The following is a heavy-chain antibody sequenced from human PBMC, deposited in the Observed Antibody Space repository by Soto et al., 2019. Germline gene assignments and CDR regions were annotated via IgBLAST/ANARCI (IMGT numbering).Heavy chain of an antibody. CDR1: GGSISSYY. J-gene: IGHJ6*02. D-gene: IGHD2-21*02. CDR2: MYNTGST. V-gene: IGHV4-59*01. CDR3: ARDLWGYCGADCYPLDV. Sequence: QVRLQESGPGLVKPSETLSLTCTVSGGSISSYYWSWIRQPPGKGLEWIGYMYNTGSTIYNPSLKSRVTISVHTSKNQFYLKLNSVTAADTAVYYCARDLWGYCGADCYPLDVWGQGTTVTVSS.